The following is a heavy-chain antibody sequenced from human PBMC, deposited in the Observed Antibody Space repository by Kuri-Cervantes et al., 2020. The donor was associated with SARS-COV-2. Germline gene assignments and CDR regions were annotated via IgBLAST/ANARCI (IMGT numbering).Heavy chain of an antibody. CDR3: ARVYSGFDY. Sequence: SETLSLTCTVSGYSISSGYYWGWIRQPPGKGLEWIGSIYHSGSTYYNPSLKSRVTISVDTSKNQFSLKLSSVTAADTAVYYCARVYSGFDYWGQGTLVTVSS. D-gene: IGHD1-26*01. V-gene: IGHV4-38-2*02. CDR1: GYSISSGYY. CDR2: IYHSGST. J-gene: IGHJ4*02.